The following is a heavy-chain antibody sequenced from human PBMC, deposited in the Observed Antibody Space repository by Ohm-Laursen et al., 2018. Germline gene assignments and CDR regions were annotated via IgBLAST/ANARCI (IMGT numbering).Heavy chain of an antibody. Sequence: SDTLSLTCAVYGGSFSGYYWSWIRQPPGKGLEWIGEINHSGSTNYNPSLKSRVTISVDTSKNQFSLKLSSVTAADTAVYYCATQSLLWFGESIGVNWFDPWGQGTLVTVSS. V-gene: IGHV4-34*01. CDR1: GGSFSGYY. D-gene: IGHD3-10*01. CDR3: ATQSLLWFGESIGVNWFDP. CDR2: INHSGST. J-gene: IGHJ5*02.